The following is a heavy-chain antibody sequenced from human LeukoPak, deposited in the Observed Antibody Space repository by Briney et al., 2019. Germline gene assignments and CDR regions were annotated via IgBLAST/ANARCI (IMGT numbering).Heavy chain of an antibody. Sequence: GASVNVSCKASGYTFTSYAMHWGRQAPGQRLEWMGWINAGNGNTKYSQKFQGRVTITRDTSASTAYMEPSSLRSEDTAVYYCARETRRGSWFDPWGQGTLVTVSS. CDR3: ARETRRGSWFDP. CDR1: GYTFTSYA. V-gene: IGHV1-3*01. D-gene: IGHD3-16*01. CDR2: INAGNGNT. J-gene: IGHJ5*02.